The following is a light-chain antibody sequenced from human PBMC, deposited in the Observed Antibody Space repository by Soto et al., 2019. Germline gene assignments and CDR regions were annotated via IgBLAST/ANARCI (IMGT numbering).Light chain of an antibody. V-gene: IGKV3-20*01. Sequence: EIVLTQSPGTLSLSPGERATLSCRASQSVSSSFLAWYQQKPGQAPTLLIYGASSRATGIPDRFSGSGSGTDFTLTISRLEPEDFAVYYCHQYGSSPATFGQGTKVDI. CDR1: QSVSSSF. CDR2: GAS. CDR3: HQYGSSPAT. J-gene: IGKJ1*01.